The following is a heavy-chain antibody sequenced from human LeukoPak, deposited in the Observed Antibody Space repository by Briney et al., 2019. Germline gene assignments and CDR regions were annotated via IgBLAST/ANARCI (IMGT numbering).Heavy chain of an antibody. Sequence: SQTLSLTCTVSGGSISSGGYYWSWIRQPPGKGLEWIGYIYHSGSTYYNPSLKSRVTISVDTSKNQFSLRLSSVTAADTAVYYCARGGDSSSWSVDYWGQGTLVTVSS. J-gene: IGHJ4*02. CDR2: IYHSGST. CDR3: ARGGDSSSWSVDY. CDR1: GGSISSGGYY. V-gene: IGHV4-30-2*01. D-gene: IGHD6-13*01.